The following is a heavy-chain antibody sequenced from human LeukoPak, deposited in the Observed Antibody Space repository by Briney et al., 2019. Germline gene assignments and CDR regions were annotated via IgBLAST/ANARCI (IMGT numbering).Heavy chain of an antibody. CDR2: ISAYNGNT. CDR1: GYTFTSYG. J-gene: IGHJ4*02. Sequence: ASVKVSCKASGYTFTSYGISWVRQAPGQGLEWMGWISAYNGNTNYAQRLQGRVTMTTDTSTSTAYMELRSLRSDDTAVYYCARRVSSSWYFFHYFDYWGQGTLVTVSS. D-gene: IGHD6-13*01. V-gene: IGHV1-18*01. CDR3: ARRVSSSWYFFHYFDY.